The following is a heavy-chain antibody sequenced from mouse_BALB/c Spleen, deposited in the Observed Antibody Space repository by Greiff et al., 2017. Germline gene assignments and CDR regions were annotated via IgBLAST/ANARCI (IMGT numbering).Heavy chain of an antibody. D-gene: IGHD2-3*01. Sequence: DVMLVESGGGLVKPGGSLKLSCAASGFTFSSYTMSWVRQTPEKRLEWVATISSGGGNTYYPDSVKGRFTISRDNAKNNLYLQMSSLRSEDTALYYCASYGYFSWFAYWGQGTLVTVSA. CDR1: GFTFSSYT. V-gene: IGHV5-9*03. CDR2: ISSGGGNT. J-gene: IGHJ3*01. CDR3: ASYGYFSWFAY.